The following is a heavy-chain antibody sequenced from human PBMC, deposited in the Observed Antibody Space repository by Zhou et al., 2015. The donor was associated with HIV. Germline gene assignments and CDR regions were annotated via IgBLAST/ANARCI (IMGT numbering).Heavy chain of an antibody. CDR3: TRKYYYDSSGYDY. D-gene: IGHD3-22*01. CDR1: GYTFTTYD. J-gene: IGHJ4*02. CDR2: MNPKSGNT. V-gene: IGHV1-8*01. Sequence: QVQLVQSGAEVKKPGASVKVSCKTSGYTFTTYDINWVRLATGQGLQWMGWMNPKSGNTAYAQRFQGRVTMTRDTSVNTAYMELSSLTSEDTAMYYCTRKYYYDSSGYDYWGQGTLVTVSS.